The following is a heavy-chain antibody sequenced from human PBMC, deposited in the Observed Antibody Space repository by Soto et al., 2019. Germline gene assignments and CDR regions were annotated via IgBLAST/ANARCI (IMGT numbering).Heavy chain of an antibody. D-gene: IGHD2-8*01. CDR3: ARDRYCTNGVCYLGGYYYYYGMDV. V-gene: IGHV3-21*01. CDR1: GFTFSSYS. Sequence: GGSLRLSCAASGFTFSSYSMNWVRQAPGKGLEWVSSIGSSSSYIYYADSVKGRFTISRDNAKNSLYLQMNSLRAEDTAVYYCARDRYCTNGVCYLGGYYYYYGMDVWGQGTTVTVSS. CDR2: IGSSSSYI. J-gene: IGHJ6*02.